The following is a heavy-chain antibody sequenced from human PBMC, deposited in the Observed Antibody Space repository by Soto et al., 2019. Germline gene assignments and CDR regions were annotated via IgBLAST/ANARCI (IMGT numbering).Heavy chain of an antibody. Sequence: SETLSLTCTVSGGSISSSSYYWGWIRQPPGKGLEWIGSIYYSGSTYYNPSLKSRVTISVDTSKNQFSLKLSSVTAAVTAVYYCARHERPSSSWYRFGFDPWGQGTLVTVS. CDR1: GGSISSSSYY. J-gene: IGHJ5*02. D-gene: IGHD6-13*01. CDR2: IYYSGST. CDR3: ARHERPSSSWYRFGFDP. V-gene: IGHV4-39*01.